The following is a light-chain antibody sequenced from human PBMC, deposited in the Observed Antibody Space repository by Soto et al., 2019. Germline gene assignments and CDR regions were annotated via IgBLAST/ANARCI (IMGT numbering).Light chain of an antibody. Sequence: DIQMTQSPSSLSASVGDRITITCQASQDIRNYLNWYQQKPGKAPSLLIYDASNLEAGIPSRFSGRGSGTNFTFTISSLQPEDIATYYCQHYDNLPRYTFGQGTRLEI. CDR2: DAS. CDR1: QDIRNY. J-gene: IGKJ2*01. CDR3: QHYDNLPRYT. V-gene: IGKV1-33*01.